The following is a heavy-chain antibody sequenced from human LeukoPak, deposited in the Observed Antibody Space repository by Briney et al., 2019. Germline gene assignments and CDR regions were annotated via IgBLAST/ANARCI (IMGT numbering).Heavy chain of an antibody. J-gene: IGHJ4*02. V-gene: IGHV4-34*01. Sequence: SETLSLTCAVYDGSFTDYNWSWIRQSPGKGLQWIGEIHHSGGTNYSPSLKSRVTLSVDTSKRQLSLKLSSSTAADTAVYYCVRNGFYSSGYHFSSDSRGRGTLVTVSS. CDR2: IHHSGGT. D-gene: IGHD3-22*01. CDR3: VRNGFYSSGYHFSSDS. CDR1: DGSFTDYN.